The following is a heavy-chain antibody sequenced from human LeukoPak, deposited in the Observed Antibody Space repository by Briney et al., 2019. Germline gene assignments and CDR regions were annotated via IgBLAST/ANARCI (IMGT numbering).Heavy chain of an antibody. CDR1: GFSFSSYA. Sequence: GGSLRLSCAASGFSFSSYAMSWVRQAPGEGLEWVSGISDSGGSTYYADSVKGRFTISRDNSKKQLFLQVDSLRVEDTAVYYCAKGKINHDGAFDAWGQGTRVTVSS. D-gene: IGHD3-16*01. V-gene: IGHV3-23*01. CDR3: AKGKINHDGAFDA. CDR2: ISDSGGST. J-gene: IGHJ3*01.